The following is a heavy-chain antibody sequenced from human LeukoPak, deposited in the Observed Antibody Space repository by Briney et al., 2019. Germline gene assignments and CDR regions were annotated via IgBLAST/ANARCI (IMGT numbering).Heavy chain of an antibody. CDR3: ARDSYYYDSSGYIY. CDR2: ISSSSSYI. V-gene: IGHV3-21*01. J-gene: IGHJ4*02. CDR1: GFTFSSYS. Sequence: PGGSLRLSCVASGFTFSSYSMNWVRQAPGKGLEWVSSISSSSSYIYYADSVKGRFTISRDNAKNSLYLQMNSLRAEDTAVYYCARDSYYYDSSGYIYWGQGTLVTVSS. D-gene: IGHD3-22*01.